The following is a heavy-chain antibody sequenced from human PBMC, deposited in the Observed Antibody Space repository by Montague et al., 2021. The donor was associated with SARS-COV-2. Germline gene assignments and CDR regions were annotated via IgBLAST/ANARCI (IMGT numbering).Heavy chain of an antibody. CDR2: IYYSGST. D-gene: IGHD4-23*01. V-gene: IGHV4-39*01. CDR3: ARLVETYYYYYGMDV. J-gene: IGHJ6*04. Sequence: SETLSLTCTVSGGSISSSSYYWGWIRQPPGKGLEWIGRIYYSGSTYYNPSLKSRVTISVDTSKNQFSLKLSSVTAADTAVYYCARLVETYYYYYGMDVWGKGTTVTVSS. CDR1: GGSISSSSYY.